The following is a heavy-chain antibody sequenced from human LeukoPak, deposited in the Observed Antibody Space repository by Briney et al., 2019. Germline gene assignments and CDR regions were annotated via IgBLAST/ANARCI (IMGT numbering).Heavy chain of an antibody. V-gene: IGHV3-23*01. J-gene: IGHJ3*02. CDR1: GFTFSSYA. CDR3: AKFSRDLGAFDI. D-gene: IGHD3-10*01. Sequence: GGSLRLSCAASGFTFSSYAMSWVRQAPGKGLEWVSAISGSGGSTYYADSVKGRITISRDNSKNTLYLQMNSLRAEDTAVYYCAKFSRDLGAFDIWGQGTMVTVSS. CDR2: ISGSGGST.